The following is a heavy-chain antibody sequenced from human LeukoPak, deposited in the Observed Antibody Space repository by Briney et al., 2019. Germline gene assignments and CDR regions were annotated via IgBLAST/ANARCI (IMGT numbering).Heavy chain of an antibody. CDR3: AREGTAMVSFDY. CDR1: GFTFSSYE. CDR2: ISSGGNTI. V-gene: IGHV3-48*03. Sequence: PGGSLRLSCAASGFTFSSYEMNWVGQAPGKGLEWVSYISSGGNTIYYADSVKGRFTISRDNAKNSLYLQMNSLRAEDTAVYYCAREGTAMVSFDYWGQGTLLTVSS. J-gene: IGHJ4*02. D-gene: IGHD5-18*01.